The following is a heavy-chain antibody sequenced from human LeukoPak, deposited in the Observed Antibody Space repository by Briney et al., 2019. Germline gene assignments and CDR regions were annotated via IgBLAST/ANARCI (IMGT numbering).Heavy chain of an antibody. CDR3: VKDRGAARPPGYFDY. V-gene: IGHV3-30*14. Sequence: GGSLRLSCAASGFTFSSYTIHWVRQPPGKGLEWVAVISFDGSNKYYADSVKGRFTISRDNSKNTLYLQMSSLRAEDTAVYYCVKDRGAARPPGYFDYWGQGTLVTVSS. D-gene: IGHD6-6*01. CDR1: GFTFSSYT. CDR2: ISFDGSNK. J-gene: IGHJ4*02.